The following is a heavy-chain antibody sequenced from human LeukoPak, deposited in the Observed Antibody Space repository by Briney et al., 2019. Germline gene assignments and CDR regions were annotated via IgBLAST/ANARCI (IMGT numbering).Heavy chain of an antibody. V-gene: IGHV4-59*11. CDR2: IYYSGST. Sequence: SEILSLTCTVSGGSISSHYWSWIRQPPGKGLEWIGYIYYSGSTNYNPSLKSRVTISVDTSKNQFSLKLSSVTAADTAVYYCARVLYNWNYYYYYMDVWGKGTTVTVSS. CDR3: ARVLYNWNYYYYYMDV. D-gene: IGHD1-20*01. CDR1: GGSISSHY. J-gene: IGHJ6*03.